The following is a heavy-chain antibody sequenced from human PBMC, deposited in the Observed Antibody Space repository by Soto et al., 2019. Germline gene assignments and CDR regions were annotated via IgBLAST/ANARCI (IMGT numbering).Heavy chain of an antibody. CDR3: AKDWAPSSAAYYFDY. CDR2: ISFDGSYK. V-gene: IGHV3-30*18. CDR1: GFTFSTYG. Sequence: QVQLVESGGGVVQPGRSLRLSCAGSGFTFSTYGIHWDRQAPGKGLEWVAVISFDGSYKYYADSVKGRFTVSRDNSKNTLYLQMSSLRAEDTAVYYCAKDWAPSSAAYYFDYWGQGTLVTVSS. J-gene: IGHJ4*02. D-gene: IGHD6-19*01.